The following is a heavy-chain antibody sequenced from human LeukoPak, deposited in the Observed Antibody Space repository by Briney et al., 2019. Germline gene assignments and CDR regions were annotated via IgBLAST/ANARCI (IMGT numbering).Heavy chain of an antibody. J-gene: IGHJ4*02. CDR3: ARVNSNNFDF. Sequence: GGSLRLSCVASGFTFNSYNMNWVRQTPGKGLEWVSYISSDSSTIFYADSVKGRFTISRDNSKNTLYLQMNSLRAEDAAGYYCARVNSNNFDFWGQGILVTVSS. V-gene: IGHV3-48*01. CDR1: GFTFNSYN. D-gene: IGHD4-11*01. CDR2: ISSDSSTI.